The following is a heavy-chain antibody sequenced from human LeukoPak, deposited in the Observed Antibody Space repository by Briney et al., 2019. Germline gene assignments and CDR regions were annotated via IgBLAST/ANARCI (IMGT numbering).Heavy chain of an antibody. Sequence: QPGGSLRLSCAASGFTFSSYSMNWVRQAPGKGLEWVSAITGSGGSTYYADSVKGRFTISRDNSKSTLFLQMNSLRVEDTAVYYCARGTAVVSVDYWGQGTLVTVSS. CDR2: ITGSGGST. CDR1: GFTFSSYS. V-gene: IGHV3-23*01. D-gene: IGHD6-19*01. CDR3: ARGTAVVSVDY. J-gene: IGHJ4*02.